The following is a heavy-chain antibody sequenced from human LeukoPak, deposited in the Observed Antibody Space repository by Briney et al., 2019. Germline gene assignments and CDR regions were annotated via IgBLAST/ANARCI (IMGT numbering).Heavy chain of an antibody. CDR2: TSGSGDIR. V-gene: IGHV3-23*01. CDR3: ANYRSGGGGYYSGLEH. CDR1: GLTFSNYA. J-gene: IGHJ1*01. Sequence: PGGSLRLSCAASGLTFSNYAMSWFRQAPGKGLEWVSRTSGSGDIRLYADSVKGRFTISRTNSENRLYLQMNSLRADNSGVYYCANYRSGGGGYYSGLEHWGQGTQVTVSS. D-gene: IGHD2-15*01.